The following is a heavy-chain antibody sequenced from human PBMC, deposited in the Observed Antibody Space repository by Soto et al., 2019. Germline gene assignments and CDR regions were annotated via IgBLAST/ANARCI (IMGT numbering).Heavy chain of an antibody. D-gene: IGHD6-13*01. V-gene: IGHV4-31*03. CDR1: GGSISSGGYY. J-gene: IGHJ3*02. CDR3: ARSSSSSWYKGDAFDI. Sequence: SQTLSLTCTVSGGSISSGGYYWSWIRQHPGKGVEWIGYIYYSGSTYYNPSLKSRVTISVDTSKNQFSLKLSSVTAADTAVYYCARSSSSSWYKGDAFDIWGQGTMVTVSS. CDR2: IYYSGST.